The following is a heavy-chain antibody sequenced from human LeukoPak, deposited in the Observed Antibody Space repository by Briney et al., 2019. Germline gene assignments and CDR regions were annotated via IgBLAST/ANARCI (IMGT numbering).Heavy chain of an antibody. V-gene: IGHV4-34*01. Sequence: PSETLSLTCAVYGGPFSGYYWSWIRQPPGKGLEWIGEINHSGSANYNPSLQSRVTISIDTSKNQFSLKVNSVTAADTAMYFCARVVVAEYYYYYYMDVWGKGTTVTVSS. D-gene: IGHD2-15*01. CDR3: ARVVVAEYYYYYYMDV. CDR1: GGPFSGYY. CDR2: INHSGSA. J-gene: IGHJ6*03.